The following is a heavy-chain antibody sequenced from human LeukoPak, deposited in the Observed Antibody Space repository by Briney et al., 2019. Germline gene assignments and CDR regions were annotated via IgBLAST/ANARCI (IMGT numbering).Heavy chain of an antibody. CDR3: ARGSAVDCSGGNCFSSGFDI. J-gene: IGHJ3*02. CDR1: GYTFTSYA. CDR2: FNPNSGST. Sequence: ASVKVSCKASGYTFTSYAMHWVRQAPGQRLEWMGIFNPNSGSTVYTQEFQGRVTMTRDTSTSTVYLELSSLRSEDTALYYCARGSAVDCSGGNCFSSGFDIWGQGTMVTVSS. D-gene: IGHD2-15*01. V-gene: IGHV1-46*01.